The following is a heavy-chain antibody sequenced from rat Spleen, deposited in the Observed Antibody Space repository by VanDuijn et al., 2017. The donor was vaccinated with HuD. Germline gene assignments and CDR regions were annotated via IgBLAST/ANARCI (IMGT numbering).Heavy chain of an antibody. CDR2: ISYDGSST. J-gene: IGHJ2*01. V-gene: IGHV5-25*01. CDR1: GFTFSNYD. CDR3: ARLDY. Sequence: EVQLVESGGGLVQPGRSMKLSCAASGFTFSNYDMAWVRQAPTKGLEWVASISYDGSSTYYRDSVKGRFTISRDNAKSTLYLQMDSLRSEDTATYYCARLDYWGQGVMVTVSS.